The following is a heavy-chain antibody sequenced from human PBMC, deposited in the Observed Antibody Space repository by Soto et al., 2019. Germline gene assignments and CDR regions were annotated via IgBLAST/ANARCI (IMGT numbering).Heavy chain of an antibody. CDR1: GFTFSSYG. J-gene: IGHJ4*02. Sequence: GGSLRLSCAASGFTFSSYGMHWVRQAPGKGPEWVAVISYDGSNKYYADSVKGRFTISRDNSKNTLYLQMNSLRAEDTAVYYCAKEKSGYIYYFDYWGQGTLVTVSS. CDR2: ISYDGSNK. D-gene: IGHD3-3*01. CDR3: AKEKSGYIYYFDY. V-gene: IGHV3-30*18.